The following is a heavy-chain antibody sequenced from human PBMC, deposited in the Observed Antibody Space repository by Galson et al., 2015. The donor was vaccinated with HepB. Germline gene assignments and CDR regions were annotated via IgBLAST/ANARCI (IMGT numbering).Heavy chain of an antibody. V-gene: IGHV3-21*01. CDR3: ARHDSSGSYAFDI. CDR2: ISSSSSYI. CDR1: GFTLSSYS. Sequence: SLRLSCAASGFTLSSYSMNWVRQAPGKGLEWVSSISSSSSYIYYADSVKGRFTISRDNAKNSLYLQMNSLRAEDTAVYYCARHDSSGSYAFDIWGQGTMVTVSS. J-gene: IGHJ3*02. D-gene: IGHD3-22*01.